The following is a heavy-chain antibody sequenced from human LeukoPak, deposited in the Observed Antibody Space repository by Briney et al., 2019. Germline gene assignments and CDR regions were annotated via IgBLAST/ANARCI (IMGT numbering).Heavy chain of an antibody. D-gene: IGHD6-6*01. CDR1: GGSFSGYY. CDR3: ARGRRGGGQLVRYYYYYYMDV. CDR2: INHSGST. V-gene: IGHV4-34*01. Sequence: SETLSLTRAVYGGSFSGYYWSWIRQPPGKGLEWIGEINHSGSTNYNPSLKSRVTISVDTSKNQFSLKLSSVTAADTAVYYCARGRRGGGQLVRYYYYYYMDVWGKGTTVTVSS. J-gene: IGHJ6*03.